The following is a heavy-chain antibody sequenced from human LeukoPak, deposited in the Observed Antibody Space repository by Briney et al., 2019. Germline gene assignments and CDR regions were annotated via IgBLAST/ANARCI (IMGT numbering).Heavy chain of an antibody. J-gene: IGHJ4*02. Sequence: GGSLRLSCATAGFIFSDFWMTWVRQAPGKGLEWVAVISYDGSNKYYADSVKGRFTISRDNSKNTLYLQMNSLRAEDTAVYYCAREELDYYDSSGYSDYWGQGTLVTVSS. CDR3: AREELDYYDSSGYSDY. D-gene: IGHD3-22*01. CDR1: GFIFSDFW. CDR2: ISYDGSNK. V-gene: IGHV3-30-3*01.